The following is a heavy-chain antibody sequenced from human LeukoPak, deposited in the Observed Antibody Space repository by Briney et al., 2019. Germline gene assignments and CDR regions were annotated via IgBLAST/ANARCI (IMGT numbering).Heavy chain of an antibody. V-gene: IGHV1-2*02. Sequence: ASVKVSCKASGYTFTGYYMHWVRQAPGQGLEWMGWINPNSGGTNYAQNFQGRVTMTRDTSISTAYMELNSLRAEDTAVYYCARDRRTLLWFGELSCYMDVWGKGTTVTVSS. J-gene: IGHJ6*03. D-gene: IGHD3-10*01. CDR2: INPNSGGT. CDR1: GYTFTGYY. CDR3: ARDRRTLLWFGELSCYMDV.